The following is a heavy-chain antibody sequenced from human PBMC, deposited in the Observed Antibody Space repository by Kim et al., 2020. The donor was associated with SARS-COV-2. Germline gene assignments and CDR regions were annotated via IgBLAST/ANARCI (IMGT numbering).Heavy chain of an antibody. V-gene: IGHV3-30-3*01. CDR2: ISYDGSNK. Sequence: GGSLRLSCAASGFTFSSYAMHWVRQAPGKGLEWVAVISYDGSNKYYADSVKGRFTISRDNSKNTLYLQMNSLRAEDTAVYYCARGEVIMRYYYGMDVWGQGTTVTVSS. CDR3: ARGEVIMRYYYGMDV. CDR1: GFTFSSYA. D-gene: IGHD3-3*01. J-gene: IGHJ6*01.